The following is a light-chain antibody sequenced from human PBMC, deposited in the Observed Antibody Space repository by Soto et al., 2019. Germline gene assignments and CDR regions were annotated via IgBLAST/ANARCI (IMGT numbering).Light chain of an antibody. CDR1: RTIMNN. CDR2: GAS. V-gene: IGKV3-15*01. J-gene: IGKJ5*01. Sequence: EIWMPQSPPPLPVSPGEKATLSCRASRTIMNNLAWYKQQPGQAPRLLIYGASTRATGTPARFSGSGSGTEFTLTISSLQSEDFADYYCQQYKNWPAITFGQGTRLEIK. CDR3: QQYKNWPAIT.